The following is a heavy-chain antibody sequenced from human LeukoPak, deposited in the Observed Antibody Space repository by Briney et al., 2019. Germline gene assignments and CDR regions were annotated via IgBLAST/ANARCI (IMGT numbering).Heavy chain of an antibody. J-gene: IGHJ4*02. D-gene: IGHD4-17*01. CDR2: ISSRGGTT. CDR3: AKGYADYGMTVFDY. CDR1: GFTFTNYA. Sequence: GGSLRLSRAASGFTFTNYALSWVRQAPGKGLQWVSVISSRGGTTYYADSVKGRFAISRDKSKNTLYLQMNSLGAEDTAVYYCAKGYADYGMTVFDYWGQGTLVTVSS. V-gene: IGHV3-23*01.